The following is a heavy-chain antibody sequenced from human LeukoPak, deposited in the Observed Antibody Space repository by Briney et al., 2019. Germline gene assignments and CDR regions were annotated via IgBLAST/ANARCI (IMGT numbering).Heavy chain of an antibody. D-gene: IGHD2-21*01. J-gene: IGHJ4*02. CDR3: AREGLWWPSGYFDY. CDR2: IKQDGSEK. CDR1: GFTFSSYW. V-gene: IGHV3-7*01. Sequence: PGGSLRLSCAASGFTFSSYWMSWVRQAPGKGLEWVANIKQDGSEKYYVDSVKGRFTISRDNAKNSLYLQMNSLRAEDTAVYYCAREGLWWPSGYFDYWGQGTLVTVSS.